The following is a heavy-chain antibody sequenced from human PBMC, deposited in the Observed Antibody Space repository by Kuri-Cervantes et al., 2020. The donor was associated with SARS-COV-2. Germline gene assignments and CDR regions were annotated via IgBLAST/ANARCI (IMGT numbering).Heavy chain of an antibody. V-gene: IGHV1-2*02. J-gene: IGHJ4*02. CDR3: ARGLGDPSSGYFDY. CDR2: INPNSGGT. Sequence: ASVKVSCKASGYTFTGYCMHWVRQAPGQGLEWMGWINPNSGGTNYAQKFQGRVTMTRDTSISTAYMELSSLRSEDTAVYYCARGLGDPSSGYFDYWGQGTLVTVSS. CDR1: GYTFTGYC. D-gene: IGHD3-16*01.